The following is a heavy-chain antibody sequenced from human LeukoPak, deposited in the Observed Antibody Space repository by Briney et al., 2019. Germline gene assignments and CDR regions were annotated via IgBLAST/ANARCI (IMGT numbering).Heavy chain of an antibody. CDR2: INAGNGNT. D-gene: IGHD4/OR15-4a*01. V-gene: IGHV1-3*01. J-gene: IGHJ4*02. Sequence: ASVKVSCKASGYTFTSYAMHWVRQAPGQRLEWMGWINAGNGNTKYSQEFQGRVTITRDTSASTAYMELSSLRSDDTAVYYCASGDYGDPPLNYWGQGTLVTVSS. CDR1: GYTFTSYA. CDR3: ASGDYGDPPLNY.